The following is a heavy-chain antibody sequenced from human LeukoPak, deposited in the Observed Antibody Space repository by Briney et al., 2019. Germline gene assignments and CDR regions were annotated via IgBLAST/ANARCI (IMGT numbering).Heavy chain of an antibody. Sequence: PGGSLRLSCAASGFTVSSNYMSWVRQAPGKGLEWVSSISFTGGTTYYADSVKGRFTISRDNSKDTLYLQMNSVGAEDTAIYYCVKNGDRGAYCSGGSCYPYYYYYMDVWGKGTTVTISS. CDR3: VKNGDRGAYCSGGSCYPYYYYYMDV. J-gene: IGHJ6*03. CDR2: ISFTGGTT. CDR1: GFTVSSNY. V-gene: IGHV3-23*01. D-gene: IGHD2-15*01.